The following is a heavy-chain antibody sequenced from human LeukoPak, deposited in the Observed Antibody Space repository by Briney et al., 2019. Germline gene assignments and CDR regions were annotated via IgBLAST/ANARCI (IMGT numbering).Heavy chain of an antibody. CDR3: AKDGYGSGWEIFDY. D-gene: IGHD6-19*01. V-gene: IGHV4-39*07. J-gene: IGHJ4*02. CDR2: IFYSGST. Sequence: PSETLSLTCTVSGGSISTSNYYWGWIRQPPGKGLEWIGNIFYSGSTYYSPSLRSRVTISLDTSRNQFSLKLNSVTAADTAVYYCAKDGYGSGWEIFDYWGQGTLVTVSS. CDR1: GGSISTSNYY.